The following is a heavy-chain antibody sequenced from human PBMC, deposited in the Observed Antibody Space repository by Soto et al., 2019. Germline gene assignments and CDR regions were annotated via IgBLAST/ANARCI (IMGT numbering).Heavy chain of an antibody. CDR2: INHSGST. CDR3: ARLLIAAAGHFDS. Sequence: QVQLQQWGAGLLKPSETLSLTCAVYGGSFSGYYWSWIRQPPGKGLEWIGEINHSGSTNYNPSLKSRVTISVDTSKNQFSLKLSSVTAADTAVYYCARLLIAAAGHFDSWGQGTLVTVSS. V-gene: IGHV4-34*01. D-gene: IGHD6-13*01. J-gene: IGHJ4*02. CDR1: GGSFSGYY.